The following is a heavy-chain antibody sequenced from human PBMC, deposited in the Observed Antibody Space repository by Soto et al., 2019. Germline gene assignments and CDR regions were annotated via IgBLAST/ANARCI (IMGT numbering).Heavy chain of an antibody. CDR2: IYPGDSDT. J-gene: IGHJ6*02. V-gene: IGHV5-51*01. CDR3: ARRIAAAGTLGHYYGIDV. Sequence: GESLKISCKGSGYSFTSYWIGWVRQMPGKGLEWMGIIYPGDSDTRYSPSFQGQVTISADKSISTAYLQWSSLKASDTAMYYCARRIAAAGTLGHYYGIDVWGQGTTVTVSS. D-gene: IGHD6-13*01. CDR1: GYSFTSYW.